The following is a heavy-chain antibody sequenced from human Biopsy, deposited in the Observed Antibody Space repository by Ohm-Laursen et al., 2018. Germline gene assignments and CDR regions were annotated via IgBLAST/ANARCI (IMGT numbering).Heavy chain of an antibody. J-gene: IGHJ3*02. V-gene: IGHV5-51*01. Sequence: ESLRISCKGSGYSFTNYWIGWVRQMPGKGLEWMGLIYPGDSDTRYIPSFQGQVTISVDKSISTAYVQWNSLKASDTAMYYCAKHGGLGDFWSGYPLAAFDIWGQGTMVTVSS. CDR1: GYSFTNYW. CDR2: IYPGDSDT. D-gene: IGHD3-3*01. CDR3: AKHGGLGDFWSGYPLAAFDI.